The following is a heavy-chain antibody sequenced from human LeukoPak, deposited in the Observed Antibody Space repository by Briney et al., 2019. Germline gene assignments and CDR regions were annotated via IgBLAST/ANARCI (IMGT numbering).Heavy chain of an antibody. J-gene: IGHJ4*02. CDR3: ARVTMVRGVTRTPFDY. CDR1: GFTFSNYA. D-gene: IGHD3-10*01. CDR2: ISTGGDRA. Sequence: GGSLRLSCAASGFTFSNYAMDWVRQAPGKGLEWVSAISTGGDRAYYADSVKGRFTTSRDNSRNTLYLQLNSLRAEDTAVYYCARVTMVRGVTRTPFDYWGQGTLVTVSS. V-gene: IGHV3-23*01.